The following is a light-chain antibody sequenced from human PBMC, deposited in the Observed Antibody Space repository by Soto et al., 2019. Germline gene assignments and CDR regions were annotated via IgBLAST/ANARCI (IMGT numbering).Light chain of an antibody. CDR2: GAS. Sequence: EIVLTQSPGTLSLSPGERATLSCRASQTVTRNDLAWYQQQPGQAPRLLIYGASSRATGIPDRFSGSGSGTDFTLTISRLEPEDFAVYYCQQYVTAPWTFGQGTKVEIK. J-gene: IGKJ1*01. CDR3: QQYVTAPWT. V-gene: IGKV3-20*01. CDR1: QTVTRND.